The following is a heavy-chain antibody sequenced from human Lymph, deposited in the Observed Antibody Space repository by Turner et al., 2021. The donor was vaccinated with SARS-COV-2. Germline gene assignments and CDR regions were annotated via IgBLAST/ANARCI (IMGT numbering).Heavy chain of an antibody. V-gene: IGHV3-21*01. CDR2: ISSRGSYI. CDR1: GFTFSSYS. J-gene: IGHJ4*02. D-gene: IGHD3-10*01. Sequence: EVQLVESGGGLVKPGGSLRLYCAASGFTFSSYSMNWVRQAPGKGLELVSSISSRGSYIYYADSVKGRFTISRDNAKNSLYLQMNSLRADDTAVYYCAREKLGELFDYWGQGTLVTVSS. CDR3: AREKLGELFDY.